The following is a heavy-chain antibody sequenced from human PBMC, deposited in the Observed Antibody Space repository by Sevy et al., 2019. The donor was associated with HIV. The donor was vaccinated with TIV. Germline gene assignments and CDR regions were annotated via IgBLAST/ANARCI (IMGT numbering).Heavy chain of an antibody. D-gene: IGHD3-10*01. CDR3: ARGRYYGSGSYYNVWDFDY. CDR2: INPSGGST. CDR1: GYTFTSYY. V-gene: IGHV1-46*03. Sequence: ASVKVSCKASGYTFTSYYMHWVRQAPGQGLEWMGIINPSGGSTSYAQKFQGRVTMTRDTSTSTVYMELSSLRSEDMAVYYCARGRYYGSGSYYNVWDFDYWGQGTLVTVSS. J-gene: IGHJ4*02.